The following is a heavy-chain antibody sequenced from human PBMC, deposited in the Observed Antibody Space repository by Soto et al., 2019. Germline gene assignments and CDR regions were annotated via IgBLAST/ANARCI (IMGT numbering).Heavy chain of an antibody. D-gene: IGHD3-10*01. CDR1: GGSISSTNW. Sequence: SETLSLTCVVSGGSISSTNWWTWVRQPPGKRLEWIGEIYHNGSPTYSPSLRGRATISVDKSNNQFSLRLRSVTAADTAVYYCASSSSGSYYQQYWGQGALVT. J-gene: IGHJ4*02. CDR3: ASSSSGSYYQQY. V-gene: IGHV4-4*02. CDR2: IYHNGSP.